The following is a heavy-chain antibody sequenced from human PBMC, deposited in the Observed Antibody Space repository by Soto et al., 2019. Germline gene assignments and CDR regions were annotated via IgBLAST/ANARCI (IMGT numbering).Heavy chain of an antibody. V-gene: IGHV1-69*01. Sequence: QVQLVQSGAEVKKPGSSVKVSCKASGGTFSSYAISWVRQAPGQGLEWMGGIIPIFGTANYAQKVQGRVTMTADESTSTAYMELSSLRSEDTAVYCWARPFELYRSSWLCMDVWGQGTTVTVSS. J-gene: IGHJ6*02. D-gene: IGHD6-13*01. CDR2: IIPIFGTA. CDR1: GGTFSSYA. CDR3: ARPFELYRSSWLCMDV.